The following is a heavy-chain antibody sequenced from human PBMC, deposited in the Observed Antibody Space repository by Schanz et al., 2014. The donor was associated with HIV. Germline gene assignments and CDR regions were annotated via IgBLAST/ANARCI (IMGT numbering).Heavy chain of an antibody. CDR3: VRETPSGVDYFDY. Sequence: QVHLVESGGGVVQPGTSLRLSCAASGFTFSNYAIHWVRQAPGKGLEGVTLIWNDGTSKYYADSVKGRFTISRDASKNALYLQMNSLRAEDTAVYYCVRETPSGVDYFDYWGQGSLVTVSS. V-gene: IGHV3-33*01. CDR2: IWNDGTSK. CDR1: GFTFSNYA. J-gene: IGHJ4*02. D-gene: IGHD3-10*01.